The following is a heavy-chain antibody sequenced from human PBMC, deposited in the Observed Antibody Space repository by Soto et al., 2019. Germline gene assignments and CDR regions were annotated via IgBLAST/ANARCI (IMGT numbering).Heavy chain of an antibody. Sequence: GGSLRLSCAASGFTFSSYAMSWVRQAPGKGLEWVSAISGNGGSTYYAESVKGRFTMSRDNSKNTPYLQMNSLRAEDTAVYYCAKSLTPPQWLCDYWGQGTLVTVSS. CDR1: GFTFSSYA. D-gene: IGHD6-19*01. CDR3: AKSLTPPQWLCDY. CDR2: ISGNGGST. V-gene: IGHV3-23*01. J-gene: IGHJ4*02.